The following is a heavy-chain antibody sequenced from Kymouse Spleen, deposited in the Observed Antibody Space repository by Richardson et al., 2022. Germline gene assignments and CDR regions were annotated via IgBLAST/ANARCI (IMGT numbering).Heavy chain of an antibody. D-gene: IGHD1-7*01. V-gene: IGHV4-34*01. Sequence: QVQLQQWGAGLLKPSETLSLTCAVYGGSFSGYYWSWIRQPPGKGLEWIGEINHSGSTNYNPSLKSRVTISVDTSKNQFSLKLSSVTAADTAVYYCARRGKAGTTDYWGQGTLVTVSS. CDR1: GGSFSGYY. J-gene: IGHJ4*02. CDR3: ARRGKAGTTDY. CDR2: INHSGST.